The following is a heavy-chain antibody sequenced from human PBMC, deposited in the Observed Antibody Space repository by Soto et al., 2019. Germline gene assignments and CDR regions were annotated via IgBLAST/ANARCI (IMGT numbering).Heavy chain of an antibody. Sequence: QVQLVQSGAEVKKPGSSVKVSCKASGGTFSNYAISWVRQAPGQGLEWMGGIIPMFGIANYAQKFQGRVRSTADESTSKAYMELSSLRSEDKAVYYCARGVVVGATTNYYYGMDVWGQGTTVTVSS. D-gene: IGHD1-26*01. J-gene: IGHJ6*02. CDR2: IIPMFGIA. CDR1: GGTFSNYA. CDR3: ARGVVVGATTNYYYGMDV. V-gene: IGHV1-69*12.